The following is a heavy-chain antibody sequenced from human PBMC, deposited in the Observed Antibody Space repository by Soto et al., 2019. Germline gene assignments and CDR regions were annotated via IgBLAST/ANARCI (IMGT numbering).Heavy chain of an antibody. D-gene: IGHD5-12*01. V-gene: IGHV1-18*01. Sequence: QVQLVQSGGEVKKPGASVTVSCKASGYTFINYHITWVRQAPGQGLEWMAWINTYNGMTDYAQRFQGRVTMPRDTSTSTAYMELRNLGSDDTAVYFCAKSPRGEMATDWGQGTLVNVSS. CDR3: AKSPRGEMATD. CDR2: INTYNGMT. CDR1: GYTFINYH. J-gene: IGHJ4*02.